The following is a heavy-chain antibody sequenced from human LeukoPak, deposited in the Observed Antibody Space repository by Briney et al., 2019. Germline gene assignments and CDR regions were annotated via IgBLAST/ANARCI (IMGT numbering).Heavy chain of an antibody. CDR3: ARGAAAATHY. CDR1: GFTFSNYW. V-gene: IGHV3-7*01. CDR2: IKQDGSEK. J-gene: IGHJ4*02. D-gene: IGHD6-13*01. Sequence: GGSLRLSCAASGFTFSNYWMSWVRQAPGKGLEWVANIKQDGSEKYYVDSVKGRFTISRDNAKNSLYLQMNSLRAEDTAVYYCARGAAAATHYWGQGTLVTVSS.